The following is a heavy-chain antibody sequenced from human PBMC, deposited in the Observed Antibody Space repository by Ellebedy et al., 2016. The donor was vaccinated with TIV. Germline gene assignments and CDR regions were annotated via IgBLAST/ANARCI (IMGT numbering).Heavy chain of an antibody. CDR1: GYTFTSYA. J-gene: IGHJ6*02. Sequence: ASVKVSXXASGYTFTSYAIHWVRQAPGQRLEWLGWINAANGKTEYPQHFQGRVTITRDTPASTAYMELSSLMSEDTAVYYCATREWQDPMDVWGQGTTVTVSS. CDR3: ATREWQDPMDV. CDR2: INAANGKT. V-gene: IGHV1-3*01. D-gene: IGHD3-3*01.